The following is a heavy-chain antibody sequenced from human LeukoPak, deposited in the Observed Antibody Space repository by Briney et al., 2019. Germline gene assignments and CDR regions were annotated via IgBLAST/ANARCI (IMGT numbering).Heavy chain of an antibody. Sequence: PGGSLRLSCAASGFTFDDYAMHWVRRAPGKGLEWVSGISWNSGSIAYADSVKGRFSISRDNAKNSLYLQMNSLRGEDTALYYCAKPVADFGGDSGLTTAGDFDIWGQGTMVTVSS. CDR3: AKPVADFGGDSGLTTAGDFDI. CDR1: GFTFDDYA. V-gene: IGHV3-9*01. J-gene: IGHJ3*02. CDR2: ISWNSGSI. D-gene: IGHD4-23*01.